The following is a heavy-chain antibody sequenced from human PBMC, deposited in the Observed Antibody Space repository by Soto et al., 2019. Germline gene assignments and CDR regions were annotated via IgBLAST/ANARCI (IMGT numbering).Heavy chain of an antibody. D-gene: IGHD2-2*01. CDR2: IYSSGST. CDR3: ARAPANVLGHYYYGMDV. V-gene: IGHV4-59*01. Sequence: PSETLSLTCTVSGSSISTNYWTWIRLPPGKGPEWIGYIYSSGSTNYNPSLRGRVTLSVDASKNQVSLKLSSVTAADTAVYYCARAPANVLGHYYYGMDVWGHGTTVTVSS. J-gene: IGHJ6*02. CDR1: GSSISTNY.